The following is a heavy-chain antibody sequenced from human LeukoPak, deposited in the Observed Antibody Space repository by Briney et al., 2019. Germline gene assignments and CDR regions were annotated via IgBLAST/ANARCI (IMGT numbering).Heavy chain of an antibody. CDR1: GGSISSGGYS. Sequence: PSETLSLTCAVSGGSISSGGYSWSWIRQPPGKGLEWIGYIYHSGSTYYNPSLKSRVTISVDTSKNQFSLKLSSVTAADTAVYYCARAVEIKGDPAPLDPWGQGTLVTVSS. J-gene: IGHJ5*02. D-gene: IGHD2-21*02. CDR3: ARAVEIKGDPAPLDP. CDR2: IYHSGST. V-gene: IGHV4-30-2*01.